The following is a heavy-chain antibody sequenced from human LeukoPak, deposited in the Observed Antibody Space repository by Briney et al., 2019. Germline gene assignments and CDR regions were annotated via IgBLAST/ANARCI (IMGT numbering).Heavy chain of an antibody. CDR1: GGTFSSYA. CDR3: ASMSVGATDHYYYYGMDV. Sequence: SVKVSCQASGGTFSSYAISWVRQAPGQGLEWMGRIIPILGIANYAQKFQGRVTITADKSTSTAYMELSSLRSEDTAVYYCASMSVGATDHYYYYGMDVWGQGTTVTVSS. V-gene: IGHV1-69*04. D-gene: IGHD1-26*01. CDR2: IIPILGIA. J-gene: IGHJ6*02.